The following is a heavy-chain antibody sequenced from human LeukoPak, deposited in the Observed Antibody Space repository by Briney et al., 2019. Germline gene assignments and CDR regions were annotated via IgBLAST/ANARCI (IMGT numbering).Heavy chain of an antibody. D-gene: IGHD6-13*01. CDR2: IYYSGST. J-gene: IGHJ4*02. CDR1: GGSISSTSYY. CDR3: ARETAAGTPLDY. Sequence: SETLSLTCTVSGGSISSTSYYWGWIRQPPGKGLEWIGSIYYSGSTYYNPSLKSRVTISVDMSKNQFSLKLSSVTAADTAVYYCARETAAGTPLDYWGQGTLVTVSS. V-gene: IGHV4-39*02.